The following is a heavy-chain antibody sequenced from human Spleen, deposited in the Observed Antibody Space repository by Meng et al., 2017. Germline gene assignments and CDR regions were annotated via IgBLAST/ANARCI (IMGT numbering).Heavy chain of an antibody. V-gene: IGHV4-39*07. CDR1: GGSIGSSSYY. Sequence: QLQLQESGPGLVKPSETLSLTCTVSGGSIGSSSYYWGWIRQPPGKGLEWIGYIYYTGNTDYNPSLNSRLTISVDMSKNQFSLKLSSVTAADTAVYYCARVLRSTRHFDYWGQGALVTVSS. CDR3: ARVLRSTRHFDY. CDR2: IYYTGNT. J-gene: IGHJ4*02.